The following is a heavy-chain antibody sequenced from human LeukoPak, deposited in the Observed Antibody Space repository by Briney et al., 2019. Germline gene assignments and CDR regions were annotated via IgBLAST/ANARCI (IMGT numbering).Heavy chain of an antibody. CDR1: GGSISSGSYY. Sequence: SQTLSLTCTVSGGSISSGSYYWSWIRQPAGKGLEWIGRIYTSGSTNYNPSLKSRVTISVDTSKNQFSLKLSSATAADTAVYYCARGHPNYDFWSGYSSVLDYFDYWGQGTLVTVSS. J-gene: IGHJ4*02. CDR3: ARGHPNYDFWSGYSSVLDYFDY. CDR2: IYTSGST. D-gene: IGHD3-3*01. V-gene: IGHV4-61*02.